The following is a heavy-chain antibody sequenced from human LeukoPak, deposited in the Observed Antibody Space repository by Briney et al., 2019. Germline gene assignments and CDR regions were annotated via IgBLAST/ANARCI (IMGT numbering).Heavy chain of an antibody. CDR2: TYHSGST. D-gene: IGHD3-10*01. J-gene: IGHJ5*02. V-gene: IGHV4-4*02. CDR3: ARDLSSWFDP. Sequence: PSETLSLTCAVSGGSISSSNWWSWVRQPPGKGLEWIGETYHSGSTNYNPSLKSRVTISEDTSKNQFSLKLSSVTAADTAVYYCARDLSSWFDPWGQGTLVTVSS. CDR1: GGSISSSNW.